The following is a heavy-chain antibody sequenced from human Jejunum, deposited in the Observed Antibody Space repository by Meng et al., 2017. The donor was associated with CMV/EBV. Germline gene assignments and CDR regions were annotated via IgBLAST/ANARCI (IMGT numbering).Heavy chain of an antibody. Sequence: QMHQKQSGPGQVEPHHTLSLTCTVSGDSHNSDGYYWACNNKTPQPTKKKKKKKNHSGTTYYNPSLKSRLTISVDTSKNKFSLKVSSVSVADTAVYYCARDHTGYGNLDYWGQGTLVTVSS. D-gene: IGHD5-12*01. J-gene: IGHJ4*02. CDR2: KNHSGTT. CDR3: ARDHTGYGNLDY. CDR1: GDSHNSDGYY. V-gene: IGHV4-30-4*01.